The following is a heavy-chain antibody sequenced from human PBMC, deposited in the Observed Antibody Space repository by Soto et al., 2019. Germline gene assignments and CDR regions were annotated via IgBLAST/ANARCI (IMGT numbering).Heavy chain of an antibody. V-gene: IGHV4-31*03. CDR1: GGSISSGGYY. Sequence: SETLSLTCTVSGGSISSGGYYWSWIRQHPGKGLEWIGYIYYSGSTYYNPSLKSRVTISVDTSKNQFSLKLSSVTAADTAVYYCARDEITYYYGSGTHHWFDPWGQVTLVTVSS. J-gene: IGHJ5*02. CDR2: IYYSGST. CDR3: ARDEITYYYGSGTHHWFDP. D-gene: IGHD3-10*01.